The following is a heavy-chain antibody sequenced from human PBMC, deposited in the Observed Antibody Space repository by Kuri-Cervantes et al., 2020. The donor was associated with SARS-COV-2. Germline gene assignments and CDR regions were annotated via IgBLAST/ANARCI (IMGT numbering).Heavy chain of an antibody. CDR3: ARHRGYYYYYMDV. D-gene: IGHD3-10*01. V-gene: IGHV5-51*01. J-gene: IGHJ6*03. Sequence: GESLKISCKGSGYSFSSYWIAWVRQVPGKGLECMGIIYPGDSDTTYSPSFQGQVTISADKSISTAYLQWSSLKASDTAIYYCARHRGYYYYYMDVWGEGTTVTVSS. CDR2: IYPGDSDT. CDR1: GYSFSSYW.